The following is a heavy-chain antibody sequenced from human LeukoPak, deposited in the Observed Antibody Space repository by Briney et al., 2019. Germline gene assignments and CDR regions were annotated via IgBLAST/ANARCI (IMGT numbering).Heavy chain of an antibody. D-gene: IGHD6-19*01. Sequence: SQTLSLTCTVSGGSISSYYWSWIRQPPGKGLEWIGYVYYSGSTNYNPSLKSRVTISVDTSKNQFSLKLSSVTAADTAVYYCAREGAGYSSGWDSDWYFDLWGRGTLVTVSS. CDR2: VYYSGST. CDR3: AREGAGYSSGWDSDWYFDL. V-gene: IGHV4-59*01. J-gene: IGHJ2*01. CDR1: GGSISSYY.